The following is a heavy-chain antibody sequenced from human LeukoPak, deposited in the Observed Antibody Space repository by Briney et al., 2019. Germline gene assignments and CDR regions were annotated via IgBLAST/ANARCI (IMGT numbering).Heavy chain of an antibody. V-gene: IGHV3-11*04. CDR3: ASIPGYSSSFDA. J-gene: IGHJ4*02. Sequence: GGSLRLSCAASGFTFSNAWMSWVRQAPGKGLEWVSGIGGSGVRTYYADSVKGRFTISRDNAKNSLYLQMNSLRAEDTAVYYCASIPGYSSSFDAWGQGTLVTVSS. CDR1: GFTFSNAW. D-gene: IGHD6-13*01. CDR2: IGGSGVRT.